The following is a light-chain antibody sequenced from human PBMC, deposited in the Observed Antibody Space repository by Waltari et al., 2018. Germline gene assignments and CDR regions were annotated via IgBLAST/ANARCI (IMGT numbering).Light chain of an antibody. CDR3: AVWDDSLGGV. J-gene: IGLJ3*02. V-gene: IGLV1-44*01. CDR2: NDN. Sequence: QSVLTQPPSVSGTPGQRVTISCSGSTSNIGGNSVNWYQQVPGTAPKLLIYNDNQGPSGVPDRFSASKSGTSASLAITGLQSEDEADYYCAVWDDSLGGVFGGGTKLTVL. CDR1: TSNIGGNS.